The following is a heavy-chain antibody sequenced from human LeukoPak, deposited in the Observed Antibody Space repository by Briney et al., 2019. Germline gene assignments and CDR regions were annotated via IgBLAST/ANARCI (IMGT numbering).Heavy chain of an antibody. CDR1: GFTFSSYW. D-gene: IGHD2-2*01. V-gene: IGHV3-7*01. J-gene: IGHJ4*02. Sequence: PGGSLRLSCAASGFTFSSYWMSRVRQAPGKGLEWVANIKQDGSEKYYVDSVKGRFTISRDNAKNSLYLQMNSLRAEDTAVYYCASYCSSTSCYQGFDYWGQGTLVTVSS. CDR3: ASYCSSTSCYQGFDY. CDR2: IKQDGSEK.